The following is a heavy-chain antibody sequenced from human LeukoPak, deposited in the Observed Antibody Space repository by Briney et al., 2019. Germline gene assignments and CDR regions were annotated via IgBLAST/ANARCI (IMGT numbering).Heavy chain of an antibody. CDR1: AFSFSSYA. J-gene: IGHJ6*02. Sequence: GGSLRLSCAASAFSFSSYAMTWVRQAPGKGLDWVSSISGTGGSAYYADSVKGRFTISRDNSKNTLFLQMNSLRAEDTAVYYCAKGDRIYYYGMDVWGQGTTVTVSS. D-gene: IGHD2/OR15-2a*01. CDR3: AKGDRIYYYGMDV. V-gene: IGHV3-23*01. CDR2: ISGTGGSA.